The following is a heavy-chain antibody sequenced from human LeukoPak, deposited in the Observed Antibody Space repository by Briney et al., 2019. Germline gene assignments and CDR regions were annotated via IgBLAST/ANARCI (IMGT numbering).Heavy chain of an antibody. Sequence: GESLRLSCAASGFTFSSYAMHWVRQAPGKGLEWVAVISYDGSNKYYADSVKGRFTISRDNSKNTLYLQMNSLRAEDTAVYYCARDIYYYYGMDVWGQGTTVTVSS. CDR2: ISYDGSNK. CDR3: ARDIYYYYGMDV. V-gene: IGHV3-30-3*01. J-gene: IGHJ6*02. CDR1: GFTFSSYA.